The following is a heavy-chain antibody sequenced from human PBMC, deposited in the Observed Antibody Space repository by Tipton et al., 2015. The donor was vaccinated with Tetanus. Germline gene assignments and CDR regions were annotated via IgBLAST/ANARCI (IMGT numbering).Heavy chain of an antibody. CDR3: ARASYSSGWGSGPKYYFDY. CDR2: IYYSGST. CDR1: GGSISSSSYY. J-gene: IGHJ4*02. D-gene: IGHD6-19*01. V-gene: IGHV4-39*07. Sequence: LRLSCTVSGGSISSSSYYWGWIRQPPGKGLEWIGSIYYSGSTYYNPSLKSRVTISVDTSKNQFSLKLSSVTAADTAVYYCARASYSSGWGSGPKYYFDYWGQGTLVTVSS.